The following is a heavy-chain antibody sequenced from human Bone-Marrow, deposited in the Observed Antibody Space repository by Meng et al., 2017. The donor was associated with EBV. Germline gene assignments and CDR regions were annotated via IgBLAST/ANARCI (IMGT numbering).Heavy chain of an antibody. CDR1: GYSFPDYW. CDR2: IYPGDSDT. CDR3: ASSSRPYFDY. Sequence: EGQLVQSGAGGKRPGGSRTISCRGSGYSFPDYWIAWVRQMPGKGLEWMGIIYPGDSDTKYSPSFQGQVSISADKSVSTAYLQWRSLKASDTAMYYCASSSRPYFDYWGQGTPVTVSS. J-gene: IGHJ4*02. V-gene: IGHV5-51*01.